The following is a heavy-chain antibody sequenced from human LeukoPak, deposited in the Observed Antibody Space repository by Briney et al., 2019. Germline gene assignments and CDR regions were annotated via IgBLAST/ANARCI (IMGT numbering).Heavy chain of an antibody. CDR2: INDSGRI. Sequence: SETLSLTCAVYGGSFSNYYWSWIRQPPGKGLEWIGEINDSGRINYNPSLMSRVTVSWDTSKNQFSLRLTSVTATDTAVYYCARRWNYGRNYYIDVWGNGATVSVSS. CDR1: GGSFSNYY. D-gene: IGHD1-7*01. V-gene: IGHV4-34*01. J-gene: IGHJ6*03. CDR3: ARRWNYGRNYYIDV.